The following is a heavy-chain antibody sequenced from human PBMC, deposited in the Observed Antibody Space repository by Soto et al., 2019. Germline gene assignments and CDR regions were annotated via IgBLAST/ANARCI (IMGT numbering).Heavy chain of an antibody. Sequence: GGSLRLSCAGSGSTLSNYETNWVRQAPGKGLEWVSYISTGGSSIYYADSVKGRFTIARDNGKNSVYLQMSSLRAEDTATYYCARERGGLSGADVWGQGTTVTVSS. CDR3: ARERGGLSGADV. CDR1: GSTLSNYE. V-gene: IGHV3-48*03. J-gene: IGHJ6*02. D-gene: IGHD1-26*01. CDR2: ISTGGSSI.